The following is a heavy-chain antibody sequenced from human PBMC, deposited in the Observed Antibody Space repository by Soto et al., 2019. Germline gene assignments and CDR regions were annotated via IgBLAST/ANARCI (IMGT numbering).Heavy chain of an antibody. J-gene: IGHJ6*02. CDR3: ARSKRGAYSSGWYSLSGYYNYGIDV. D-gene: IGHD6-19*01. Sequence: GASLKISCKGSGYSFTSYWISWVRQMPGKGLEWMGRIDPSDSYTNYSPSFQGHVTISADKSISTAYLQWSSLKASDTAMYYCARSKRGAYSSGWYSLSGYYNYGIDVWGQGTKVTVSS. V-gene: IGHV5-10-1*01. CDR2: IDPSDSYT. CDR1: GYSFTSYW.